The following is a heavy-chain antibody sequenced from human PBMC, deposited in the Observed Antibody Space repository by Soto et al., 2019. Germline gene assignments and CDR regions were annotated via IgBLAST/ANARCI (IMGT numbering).Heavy chain of an antibody. CDR3: AKDLLPNTVTTCGS. CDR1: GFTFDSYG. D-gene: IGHD4-17*01. CDR2: ISSDGNNK. J-gene: IGHJ5*02. V-gene: IGHV3-30*18. Sequence: QVQLVESGGGVVQPGRSLRLSCAASGFTFDSYGMHWVRQAPGKGLEWVAVISSDGNNKYYADSVKGRFTISRDNFQNTRYLQMSSLRADDTAVYYCAKDLLPNTVTTCGSWGQGTLVTVSS.